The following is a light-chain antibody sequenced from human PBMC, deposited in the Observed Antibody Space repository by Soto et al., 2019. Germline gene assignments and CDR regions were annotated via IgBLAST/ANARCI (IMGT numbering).Light chain of an antibody. J-gene: IGLJ1*01. CDR1: SSNIGATYD. Sequence: QSLLTQPPSVSGAPGQRVTSSCTGCSSNIGATYDVQWYQQLPGTAPKLLIYGNSNRPSGVPDRFSGSKSGTSASLAITGLQADDEADYYCQSYDSSLSAHYVFGTGTKVTVL. CDR3: QSYDSSLSAHYV. V-gene: IGLV1-40*01. CDR2: GNS.